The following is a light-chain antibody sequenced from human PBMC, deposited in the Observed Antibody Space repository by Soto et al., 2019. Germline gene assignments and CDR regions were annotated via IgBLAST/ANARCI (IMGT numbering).Light chain of an antibody. Sequence: EVVMTQSPDNLSVVPGERVTLSCRASQSVSTSLAWYQQKPGQTPRLLIYSASTRATGIPARFSGSGSGTEFTLTISSLESEDFAVYFCQQYIHGYTFGQGTKLEIK. CDR3: QQYIHGYT. CDR1: QSVSTS. CDR2: SAS. V-gene: IGKV3-15*01. J-gene: IGKJ2*01.